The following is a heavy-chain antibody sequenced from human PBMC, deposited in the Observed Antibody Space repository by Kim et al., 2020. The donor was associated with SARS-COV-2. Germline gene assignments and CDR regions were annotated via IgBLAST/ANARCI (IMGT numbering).Heavy chain of an antibody. V-gene: IGHV6-1*01. CDR3: ARHRKSYGGAFAD. CDR1: GDSVSSDDAA. CDR2: TYYRSKWYN. D-gene: IGHD4-17*01. J-gene: IGHJ4*02. Sequence: SQTLSLTCGISGDSVSSDDAAWNWIRQSPSRGLEWLGRTYYRSKWYNDYALSVKSRITISPDTSKNQVTLQLNSVTPEDTAVYYCARHRKSYGGAFADWGQGILVTVSS.